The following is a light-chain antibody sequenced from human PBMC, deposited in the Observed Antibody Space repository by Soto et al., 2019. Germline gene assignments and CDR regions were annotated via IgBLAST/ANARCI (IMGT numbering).Light chain of an antibody. J-gene: IGKJ4*01. CDR2: AAS. CDR1: QDINNY. Sequence: DIQMTQSPSAMSASVGDRDTITCRASQDINNYLVWFQQKPGTVPKRLIYAASSLQSGVPSRFSGSRSGTEFTLTISSLQPEDFATYYCLQHNSYPLTFGGGTKV. V-gene: IGKV1-17*03. CDR3: LQHNSYPLT.